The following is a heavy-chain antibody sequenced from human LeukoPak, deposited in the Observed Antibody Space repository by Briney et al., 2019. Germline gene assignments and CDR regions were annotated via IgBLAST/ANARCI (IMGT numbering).Heavy chain of an antibody. CDR2: IHRSGST. J-gene: IGHJ4*02. CDR3: ARGLTGTPDY. CDR1: GGSFSGYY. Sequence: SETLSLTCAVYGGSFSGYYWSWIRQPPGKGLEWIGEIHRSGSTNYNPSLKSRVAISVDTSKNLFSLKLNSVTAADTAVYYCARGLTGTPDYWGQGTLVTVSS. D-gene: IGHD1-1*01. V-gene: IGHV4-34*01.